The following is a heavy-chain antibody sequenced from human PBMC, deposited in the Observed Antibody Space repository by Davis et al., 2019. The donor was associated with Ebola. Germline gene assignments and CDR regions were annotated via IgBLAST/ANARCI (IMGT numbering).Heavy chain of an antibody. CDR2: INPNSGGT. CDR1: GYTFTGYY. Sequence: ASVKVSCKASGYTFTGYYIHWVRQAPGQGLEWMGRINPNSGGTNYAQKLQGRVTMTTDTSTSTAYMELRSLRSDDTAVYYCARDLAVLGSGSPGYWGQGTLVTVSS. V-gene: IGHV1-2*06. CDR3: ARDLAVLGSGSPGY. D-gene: IGHD1-26*01. J-gene: IGHJ4*02.